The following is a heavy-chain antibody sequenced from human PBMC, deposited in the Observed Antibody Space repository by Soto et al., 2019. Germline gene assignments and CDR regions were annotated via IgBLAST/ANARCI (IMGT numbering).Heavy chain of an antibody. CDR2: IKEDGSDK. CDR1: GFTFNTYW. CDR3: ARFTRGSSGDY. Sequence: EVQLVESGGDLVQPGGSLRLSCVASGFTFNTYWMSWVRQAPGKGREWVANIKEDGSDKYYVDSVKGRFTISRDNAKNLLYLQMNSLGAGDTAMYYCARFTRGSSGDYWGQGTLVTVSS. J-gene: IGHJ4*02. V-gene: IGHV3-7*01. D-gene: IGHD6-25*01.